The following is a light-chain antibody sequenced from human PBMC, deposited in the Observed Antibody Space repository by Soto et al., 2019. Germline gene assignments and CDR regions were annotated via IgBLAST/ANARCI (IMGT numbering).Light chain of an antibody. V-gene: IGLV2-14*01. Sequence: QSALTQPASVSGSPGHSITISCTGTSSDVGGYNYVSWYPQHPGKAPKLMIYDVSNRPSGVSNRFSGSKSCNTASLTISGLQAEDEADYYGRSYTSSSTSGFGGGTKVTVL. J-gene: IGLJ2*01. CDR1: SSDVGGYNY. CDR3: RSYTSSSTSG. CDR2: DVS.